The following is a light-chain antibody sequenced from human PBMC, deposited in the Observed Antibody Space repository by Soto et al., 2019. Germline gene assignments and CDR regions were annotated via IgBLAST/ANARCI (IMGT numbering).Light chain of an antibody. CDR1: QSITSW. Sequence: DIQMTQSPSTLSASVGDRVTISCRASQSITSWLAWYQQKPGKAPKLLIYKASSLGSGVPSRFSGSGSGTEFTLTISILQPEDFASYHCQQYYSYPWTFGQGTKVEIK. J-gene: IGKJ1*01. CDR2: KAS. CDR3: QQYYSYPWT. V-gene: IGKV1-5*03.